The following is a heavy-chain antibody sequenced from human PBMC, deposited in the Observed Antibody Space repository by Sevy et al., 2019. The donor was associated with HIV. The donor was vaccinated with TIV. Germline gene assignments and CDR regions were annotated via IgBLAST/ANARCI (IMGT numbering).Heavy chain of an antibody. V-gene: IGHV3-23*01. CDR2: ISGSGGST. J-gene: IGHJ6*02. D-gene: IGHD3-10*01. CDR1: GFTFSSYA. Sequence: GGSLRLSCAASGFTFSSYAMSWVRQAPGKGLEWVSAISGSGGSTYYADSVKGRFTISRDNSKNTLYLQMNSLRAEDTAVYYCAKGGDGSGSYYDPPTYYYYGMDVWGQGTTVTVSS. CDR3: AKGGDGSGSYYDPPTYYYYGMDV.